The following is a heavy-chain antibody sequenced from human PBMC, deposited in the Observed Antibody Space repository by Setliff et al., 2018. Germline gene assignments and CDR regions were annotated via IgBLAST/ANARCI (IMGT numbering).Heavy chain of an antibody. V-gene: IGHV4-38-2*01. CDR3: AGSLGGFDY. D-gene: IGHD3-16*01. Sequence: SETLSLTCAVSGYSISSGYNWGWIRQPPGKGLEWIASIYYRGSTSYNSSLKSRVSISVDTSKNQFSLKLSSVTAADTAVYYCAGSLGGFDYWGQGTPVTVSS. CDR2: IYYRGST. J-gene: IGHJ4*02. CDR1: GYSISSGYN.